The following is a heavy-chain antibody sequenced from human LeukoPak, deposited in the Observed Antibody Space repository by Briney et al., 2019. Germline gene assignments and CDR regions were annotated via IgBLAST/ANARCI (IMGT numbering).Heavy chain of an antibody. V-gene: IGHV4-39*02. Sequence: SETLSLTCTVSGDSISRSTYYWAWIRQPPGKGLEWIGSVYYGRSPYFNPSLESRATISVDTSKNHFSLKMSSVTAADTAVYYCARSSGTGTFSYWGLGTLVTVSS. J-gene: IGHJ4*02. CDR2: VYYGRSP. CDR1: GDSISRSTYY. D-gene: IGHD6-25*01. CDR3: ARSSGTGTFSY.